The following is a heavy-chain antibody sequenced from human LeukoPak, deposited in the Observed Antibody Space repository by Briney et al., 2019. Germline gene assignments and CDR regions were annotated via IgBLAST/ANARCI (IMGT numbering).Heavy chain of an antibody. Sequence: SETLSLTCTVSGGSISNSSYYCGWVRQPPGKGLEWGVGVYYIGSTYYNPSLKSRVTISADTSENRFSPKLSALTAADTGVYYCVGARVRGVSHFAYWGQATLVTVSA. CDR1: GGSISNSSYY. J-gene: IGHJ4*02. CDR3: VGARVRGVSHFAY. CDR2: VYYIGST. V-gene: IGHV4-39*01. D-gene: IGHD3-10*01.